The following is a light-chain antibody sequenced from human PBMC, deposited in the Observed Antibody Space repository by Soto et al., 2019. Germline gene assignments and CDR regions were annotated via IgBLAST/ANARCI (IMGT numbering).Light chain of an antibody. V-gene: IGKV3-11*01. Sequence: EIVLTQSPATLSLSPGEIATLSCRASQSVSSYLAWYQQKPGPAPRLLIYDAYNRATGIPARFSCSGSGTDFTLTISSLEPEDFAVYYCQQRSNWPRTVGQGTKLEIK. J-gene: IGKJ2*01. CDR2: DAY. CDR3: QQRSNWPRT. CDR1: QSVSSY.